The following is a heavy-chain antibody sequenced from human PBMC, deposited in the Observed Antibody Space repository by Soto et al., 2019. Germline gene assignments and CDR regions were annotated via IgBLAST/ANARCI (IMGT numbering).Heavy chain of an antibody. J-gene: IGHJ6*02. CDR1: GGSISSSSYY. CDR3: ARRYSYGSGKYGVDL. Sequence: LSLTCTVSGGSISSSSYYWSWIRQPPGKGLEWIGSISYSGNTFYNPSLNSRGTISVDKPKNQFSLKLSAVTAADTAVYYCARRYSYGSGKYGVDLWGQGXTVTVYS. D-gene: IGHD3-10*01. CDR2: ISYSGNT. V-gene: IGHV4-39*01.